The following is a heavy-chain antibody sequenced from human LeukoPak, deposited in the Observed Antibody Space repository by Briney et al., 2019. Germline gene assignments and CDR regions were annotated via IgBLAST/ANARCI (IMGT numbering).Heavy chain of an antibody. CDR1: GGSISSYY. CDR2: IYYSGST. V-gene: IGHV4-59*12. Sequence: PSETLSLTCTVSGGSISSYYWSWIRQPPGKGLEWIGYIYYSGSTNYNPSLKSRVTISVDTSKNQFSLKLSSVTAADTAVYYCAVPYCSSTSCYPHFDYWGQGTLVTVSS. D-gene: IGHD2-2*01. J-gene: IGHJ4*02. CDR3: AVPYCSSTSCYPHFDY.